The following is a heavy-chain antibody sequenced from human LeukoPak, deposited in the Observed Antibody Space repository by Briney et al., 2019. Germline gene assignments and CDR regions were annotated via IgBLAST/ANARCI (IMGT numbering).Heavy chain of an antibody. CDR2: IYYSGST. J-gene: IGHJ4*02. V-gene: IGHV4-39*07. D-gene: IGHD3-10*01. Sequence: SETLSLTCTVSGGSISSSSYYWGWIRQPPGKGLEWVGSIYYSGSTYYNPSLKSRVTISVDTSKNQFSLKLSSVTAADTAVYYCARDFLFGSLSDSGTDYWGQGTLVTVSS. CDR1: GGSISSSSYY. CDR3: ARDFLFGSLSDSGTDY.